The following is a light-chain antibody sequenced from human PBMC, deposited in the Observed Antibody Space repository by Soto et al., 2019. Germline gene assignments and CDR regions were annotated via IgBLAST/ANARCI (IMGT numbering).Light chain of an antibody. V-gene: IGKV3D-20*02. J-gene: IGKJ1*01. CDR3: QQRSDWPST. CDR2: GAS. CDR1: ESVKSGY. Sequence: EIVLTQSPGTLSLSPGEGATLSCRAGESVKSGYLAWYQQKPGQAPRLLIYGASNRATGIPGRFRGSGSGTDFTLTISSLEPEDFAVYYCQQRSDWPSTFGQGTKGGYQ.